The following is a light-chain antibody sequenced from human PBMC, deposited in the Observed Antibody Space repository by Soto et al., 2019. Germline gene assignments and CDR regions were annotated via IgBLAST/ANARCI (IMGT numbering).Light chain of an antibody. CDR2: DNN. J-gene: IGLJ1*01. Sequence: QSVLTQPPSVSAAPGQKVTISCSGSRSNIGNNYVSWYQQLSGTAPKLLIYDNNKRPSGIPDRFSGSKSGTSATLGITGLQTGDEADYYCGTWDSSLSAYVFGTGTKLTVL. CDR3: GTWDSSLSAYV. V-gene: IGLV1-51*01. CDR1: RSNIGNNY.